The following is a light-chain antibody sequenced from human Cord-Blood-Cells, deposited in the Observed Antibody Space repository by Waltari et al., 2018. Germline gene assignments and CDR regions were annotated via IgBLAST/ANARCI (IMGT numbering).Light chain of an antibody. CDR2: GAS. J-gene: IGKJ3*01. CDR3: QQYGSSFT. CDR1: QSVSSSY. Sequence: EIVLTQSPGTLSLSPGARATLSCRASQSVSSSYLAWYQQKPGQAPRLLIYGASSRATGIPDRFSGSGSGTDFTRTISRLEPEDFAVYYCQQYGSSFTFGPGTKVDIK. V-gene: IGKV3-20*01.